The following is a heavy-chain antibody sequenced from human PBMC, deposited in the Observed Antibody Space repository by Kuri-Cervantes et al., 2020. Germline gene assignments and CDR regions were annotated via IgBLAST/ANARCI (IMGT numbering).Heavy chain of an antibody. CDR1: GFTFSSYA. V-gene: IGHV3-30-3*01. CDR3: ARLLLQLVWYIDY. Sequence: GGSLRLSCAASGFTFSSYAMHWVRQAPGKGLEWVAVISYDGSNKYYADSVKGRFTVSRDNAKNSLYLQMNSLRAEDTAMYFCARLLLQLVWYIDYWGQGTLVTVSS. CDR2: ISYDGSNK. J-gene: IGHJ4*02. D-gene: IGHD3-3*01.